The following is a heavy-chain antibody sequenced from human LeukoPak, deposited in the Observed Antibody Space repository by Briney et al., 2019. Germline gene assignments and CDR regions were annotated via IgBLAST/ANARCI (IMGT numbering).Heavy chain of an antibody. CDR3: ARAPVRQWLKGELDY. CDR2: ISSSSYI. D-gene: IGHD6-19*01. CDR1: GFTFSSYD. V-gene: IGHV3-21*04. J-gene: IGHJ4*02. Sequence: GGSLRLSCTASGFTFSSYDLNWVRQAPGKGLEWVSSISSSSYIYYADSVKGRFTISRDNSKNTLYLQMNSLRAEDTAVYYCARAPVRQWLKGELDYWGQGTLVTVSS.